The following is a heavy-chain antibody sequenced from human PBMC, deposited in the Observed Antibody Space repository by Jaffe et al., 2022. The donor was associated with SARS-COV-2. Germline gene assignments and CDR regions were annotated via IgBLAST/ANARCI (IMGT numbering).Heavy chain of an antibody. CDR3: TGFTDIVVGSWFDP. V-gene: IGHV3-15*01. D-gene: IGHD2-2*01. Sequence: EVQLVESGGGLVKPGGSLRLSCAASGFTFSNAWMSWVRQAPGKGLEWVGRIKSKTDGGTTDYAAPVKGRFTISRDDSKNTLYLQMNSLKTEDTAVYYCTGFTDIVVGSWFDPWGQGTLVTVSS. J-gene: IGHJ5*02. CDR2: IKSKTDGGTT. CDR1: GFTFSNAW.